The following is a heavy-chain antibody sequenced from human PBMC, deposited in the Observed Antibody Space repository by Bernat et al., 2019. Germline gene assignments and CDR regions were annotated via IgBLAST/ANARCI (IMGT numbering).Heavy chain of an antibody. CDR3: ASPRNTYSSSWYGLVY. CDR2: IYIGGST. D-gene: IGHD6-13*01. J-gene: IGHJ4*02. V-gene: IGHV3-66*01. Sequence: EVQLVESGGGLVQPGGSLRLSCAASGFTVSSNYMSWVRQAPGKGLEWVSVIYIGGSTYYADSVKGRFTISRDNSKNTLYLKMNSLRDEDTAVYYCASPRNTYSSSWYGLVYWGQGTLVTVSS. CDR1: GFTVSSNY.